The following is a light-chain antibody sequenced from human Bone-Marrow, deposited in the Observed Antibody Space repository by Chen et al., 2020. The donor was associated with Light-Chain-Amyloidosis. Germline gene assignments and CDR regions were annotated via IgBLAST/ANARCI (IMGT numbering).Light chain of an antibody. V-gene: IGKV3-20*01. J-gene: IGKJ2*01. CDR1: RRISPVS. Sequence: EIVLTPSPGTLSLSPGDRATISCRASRRISPVSLAWYQQKPGQAPRLLISGTSNRATCIPDRCSGSGSGTEFSLTITRLEPEDFAGYFCQQYGNSPLYTFGQGTKVEI. CDR3: QQYGNSPLYT. CDR2: GTS.